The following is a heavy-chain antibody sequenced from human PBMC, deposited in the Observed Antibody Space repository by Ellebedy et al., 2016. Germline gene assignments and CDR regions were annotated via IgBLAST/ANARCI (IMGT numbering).Heavy chain of an antibody. D-gene: IGHD6-13*01. V-gene: IGHV4-4*07. Sequence: SETLSLTXVVYGGPFSDYYWSWIRQPAGKGLEWIGRIYSSGSTNYNPSLKSRVTMSIDTSKNQFSLKLSFVAAADTAVYYCARDPFRSSYDFWGQGTLVTVSS. J-gene: IGHJ4*02. CDR1: GGPFSDYY. CDR3: ARDPFRSSYDF. CDR2: IYSSGST.